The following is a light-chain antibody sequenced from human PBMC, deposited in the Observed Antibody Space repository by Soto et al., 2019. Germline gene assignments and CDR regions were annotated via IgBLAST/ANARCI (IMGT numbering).Light chain of an antibody. Sequence: DIVMTQSPATLSVTPGERATLSCRASQSVSSYLAWYQQKPGQAPRLLIYDASNRATGIPARFSGSGSGTDFTLTISSLEPEDFAVYYCQQRSNWPPITSGQGTRLEN. CDR2: DAS. CDR3: QQRSNWPPIT. CDR1: QSVSSY. V-gene: IGKV3-11*01. J-gene: IGKJ5*01.